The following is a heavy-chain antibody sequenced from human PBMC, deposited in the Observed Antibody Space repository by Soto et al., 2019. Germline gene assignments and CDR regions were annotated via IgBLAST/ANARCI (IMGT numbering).Heavy chain of an antibody. CDR1: GFTFSSYA. V-gene: IGHV3-23*01. Sequence: GGSLRLSCAASGFTFSSYAMSWVRQAPGKGLEWVSAISGSGGSTYYADSVKGRFTISRDNSKNTLYLQMNSLRAEDTAVYYCAKQPKYYYDSSGYYYDRAFDIWGQGTMVTVSS. CDR2: ISGSGGST. CDR3: AKQPKYYYDSSGYYYDRAFDI. J-gene: IGHJ3*02. D-gene: IGHD3-22*01.